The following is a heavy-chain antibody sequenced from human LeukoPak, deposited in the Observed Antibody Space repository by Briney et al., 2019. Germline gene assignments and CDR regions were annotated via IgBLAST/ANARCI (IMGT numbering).Heavy chain of an antibody. CDR1: GFTFEDYG. D-gene: IGHD4-17*01. Sequence: PGGSLRLSCTVSGFTFEDYGMNWVRQVPGKEPEWVSGLNWNGGGRRYADSVKGRFIISRDNAKGVLYLQLNDLRVEDTALYYCARDAVPSGRSWFDPWGQGTLVTASS. CDR3: ARDAVPSGRSWFDP. V-gene: IGHV3-20*04. J-gene: IGHJ5*02. CDR2: LNWNGGGR.